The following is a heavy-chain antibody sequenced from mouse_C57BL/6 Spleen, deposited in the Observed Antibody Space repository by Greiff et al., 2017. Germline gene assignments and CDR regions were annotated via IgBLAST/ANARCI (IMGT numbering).Heavy chain of an antibody. CDR2: IFPGSGST. CDR3: ARRPDYYGSLYAMDY. J-gene: IGHJ4*01. Sequence: QVQLQQSGPELVKPGASVKISCKASGYTFTDYYINWVKQRPGQGLEWIGWIFPGSGSTYYNEKFKGKATLTVDKSSSTAYMLLSSLTSEDSAVYFCARRPDYYGSLYAMDYWGQGTSVTVSS. CDR1: GYTFTDYY. D-gene: IGHD1-1*01. V-gene: IGHV1-75*01.